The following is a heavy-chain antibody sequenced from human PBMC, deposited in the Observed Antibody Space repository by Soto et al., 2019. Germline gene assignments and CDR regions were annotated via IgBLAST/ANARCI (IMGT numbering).Heavy chain of an antibody. Sequence: GGSLRLSCEASGFTFISYAMIWVRQSPGKGLGWVSAISGSGGSTYYADSVKGRFTISRDNSKNTLYLQMNSLRAEDTAVYYCAKAPGKGAVAGKGIYLDYWGQGTLVTVSS. CDR3: AKAPGKGAVAGKGIYLDY. CDR1: GFTFISYA. J-gene: IGHJ4*02. V-gene: IGHV3-23*01. CDR2: ISGSGGST. D-gene: IGHD6-19*01.